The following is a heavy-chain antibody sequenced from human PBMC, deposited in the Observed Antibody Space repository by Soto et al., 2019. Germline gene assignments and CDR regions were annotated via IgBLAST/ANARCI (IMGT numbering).Heavy chain of an antibody. CDR3: AREWGLLPYYVMNV. D-gene: IGHD7-27*01. CDR2: ISYTGRT. CDR1: GDSVTSGSYY. J-gene: IGHJ6*02. V-gene: IGHV4-61*03. Sequence: LSLTCIVSGDSVTSGSYYWTWLRQPPGKGLEWIGYISYTGRTKYNPSLQSRVTISVDTSKDDFSLNLSSVTAADTAVYFCAREWGLLPYYVMNVWGHGTAVTVSS.